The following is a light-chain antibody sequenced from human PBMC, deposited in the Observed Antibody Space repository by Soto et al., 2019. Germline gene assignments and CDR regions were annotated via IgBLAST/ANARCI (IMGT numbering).Light chain of an antibody. Sequence: QSVLTQPPSVSGAPGERVTISCSGSSSNIGAGYDVHWYQHLPGTAPKLLIYGNNNRPSGVPDRFSGSRSGTSASLAITGLQAEDEAAYYCQSHDYSLSGFWVFGGGTKLTVL. CDR1: SSNIGAGYD. CDR2: GNN. J-gene: IGLJ3*02. V-gene: IGLV1-40*01. CDR3: QSHDYSLSGFWV.